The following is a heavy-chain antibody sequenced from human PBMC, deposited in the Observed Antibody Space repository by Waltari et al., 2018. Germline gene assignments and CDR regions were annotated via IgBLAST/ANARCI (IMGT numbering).Heavy chain of an antibody. J-gene: IGHJ4*02. CDR1: GFTFSSYA. D-gene: IGHD3-3*01. CDR3: AKVTTFGVDIPAYYFDY. Sequence: EVQLLESGGGLVQPGGSLRLSCAASGFTFSSYAMSWVRPAQGTGLEWVSAISGSGGSTYYADSVKGRFTISRDNSKNTLYLQMNSLRAEDTAVYYCAKVTTFGVDIPAYYFDYWGQGTLVTVSS. V-gene: IGHV3-23*01. CDR2: ISGSGGST.